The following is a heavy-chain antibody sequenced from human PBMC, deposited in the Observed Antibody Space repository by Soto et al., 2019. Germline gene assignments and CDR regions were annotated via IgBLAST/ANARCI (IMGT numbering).Heavy chain of an antibody. V-gene: IGHV4-34*01. J-gene: IGHJ4*02. D-gene: IGHD6-13*01. CDR2: ISHSGGS. CDR1: GGSFSDYC. CDR3: ARGRKDYSSSWYVG. Sequence: PSETLSLTCAVYGGSFSDYCWSWIRQPPGKGLAWIGEISHSGGSNYNPSLKSRVTISVDTSKNQFSLKLSSVTAADTAVYYCARGRKDYSSSWYVGWGQGTLVTVSS.